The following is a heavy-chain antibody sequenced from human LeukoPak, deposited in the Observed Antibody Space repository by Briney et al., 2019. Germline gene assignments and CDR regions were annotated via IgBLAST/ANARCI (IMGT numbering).Heavy chain of an antibody. D-gene: IGHD5-24*01. CDR2: IYYSGST. Sequence: PSETLSLTCTVSGGSISSYYWSWIRQPPGKGLEWIGYIYYSGSTNYNPSLKSRVTISVDTSKNQFSLKLSSVTAADTAIYYCARDALEMATIEWGQGTLVTVSS. V-gene: IGHV4-59*01. J-gene: IGHJ4*02. CDR1: GGSISSYY. CDR3: ARDALEMATIE.